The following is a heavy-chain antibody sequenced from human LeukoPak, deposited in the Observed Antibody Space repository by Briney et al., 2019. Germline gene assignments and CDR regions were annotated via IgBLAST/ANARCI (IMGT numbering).Heavy chain of an antibody. D-gene: IGHD6-19*01. Sequence: PGGSLRLSCAASGFTFSSYWMHWVRQAPGKGLEWVSLISGDGGSTYYADSVKGRFTISRDNSKNSLYLQMNSLSTEDTALYYCAKGGSGWSYYFDFWGQGTLVTVSS. CDR3: AKGGSGWSYYFDF. CDR2: ISGDGGST. V-gene: IGHV3-43*02. CDR1: GFTFSSYW. J-gene: IGHJ4*02.